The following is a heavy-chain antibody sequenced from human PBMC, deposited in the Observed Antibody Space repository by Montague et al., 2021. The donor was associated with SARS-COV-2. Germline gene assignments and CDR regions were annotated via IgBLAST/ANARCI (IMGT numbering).Heavy chain of an antibody. D-gene: IGHD4-11*01. J-gene: IGHJ6*02. V-gene: IGHV4-59*08. CDR3: ARHLRVTTVTSHMYHYAMDV. Sequence: KYNPSLTSRVTISVDTSKNQVSLKLTPVTAADTAVYYCARHLRVTTVTSHMYHYAMDVWGQGTTVTLSS.